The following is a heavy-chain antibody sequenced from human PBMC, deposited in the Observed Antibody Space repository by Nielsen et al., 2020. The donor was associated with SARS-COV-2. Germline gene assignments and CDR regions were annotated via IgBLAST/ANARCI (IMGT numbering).Heavy chain of an antibody. Sequence: SETLSLTCSVSGGSISNYYWSWIRRPPGKRLEWIGYIHYRGSTTYNPSLKSRVTISLDTSKTQFSLRLSSVTAADTAMYYCARGTGAGISRTNLVWFDAWGQGTLVTVSS. J-gene: IGHJ5*02. D-gene: IGHD3-3*02. V-gene: IGHV4-59*01. CDR3: ARGTGAGISRTNLVWFDA. CDR1: GGSISNYY. CDR2: IHYRGST.